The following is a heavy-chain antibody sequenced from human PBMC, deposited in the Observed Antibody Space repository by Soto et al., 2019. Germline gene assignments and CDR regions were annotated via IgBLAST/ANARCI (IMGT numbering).Heavy chain of an antibody. CDR2: IYHSGNT. Sequence: SETLSLTCRVSGGSISSADHYWSWIRQPPGKGLEWMGYIYHSGNTHYNPSLKSRITISIDTSTNRFSLNLTSVTAADTAVYFCARIRWEVEKNYFEPRGQGAIVTVSS. CDR1: GGSISSADHY. J-gene: IGHJ5*02. CDR3: ARIRWEVEKNYFEP. D-gene: IGHD1-26*01. V-gene: IGHV4-30-4*01.